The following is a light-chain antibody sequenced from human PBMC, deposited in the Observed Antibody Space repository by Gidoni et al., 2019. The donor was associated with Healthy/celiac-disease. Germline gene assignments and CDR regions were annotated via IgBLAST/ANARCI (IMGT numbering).Light chain of an antibody. V-gene: IGLV1-36*01. CDR3: AAWEDSRNTWV. CDR2: YDD. Sequence: QSVLTQPPSVSGAPRQRVIISCSGRNSNIGDRGVNWYQQLPGKAPRLLIYYDDLVSSGVADRFSGSKSGTSASLAISGLQPEDEADYYCAAWEDSRNTWVFGGGTKLTVL. J-gene: IGLJ3*02. CDR1: NSNIGDRG.